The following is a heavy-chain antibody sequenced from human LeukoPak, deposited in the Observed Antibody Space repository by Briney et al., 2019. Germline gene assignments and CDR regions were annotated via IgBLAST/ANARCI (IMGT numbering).Heavy chain of an antibody. J-gene: IGHJ3*01. V-gene: IGHV4-59*11. D-gene: IGHD3-22*01. CDR1: GGSLSGHY. Sequence: LETLSLTCTVSGGSLSGHYWSWIRQPPGKRLEWIGYVSYTGRTKYNPSLQSRVTISIDTSKSQFPLKLNSVTSADTAVYSCARLLDNDISGDPDTFDVWGQGTTVIVSS. CDR3: ARLLDNDISGDPDTFDV. CDR2: VSYTGRT.